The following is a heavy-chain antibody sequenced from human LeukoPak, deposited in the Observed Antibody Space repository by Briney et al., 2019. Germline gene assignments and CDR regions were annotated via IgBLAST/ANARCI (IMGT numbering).Heavy chain of an antibody. CDR2: MNPNSGNT. Sequence: ASVKVSCKASGYTFTSYDINWVRQATGQGLEWMGWMNPNSGNTGYAQKFQGRVTMTRNTSISTAYMELSSLRSEDTAVYYCARGVLEGYYYYYYMDVWGKGTTVTVSS. CDR3: ARGVLEGYYYYYYMDV. CDR1: GYTFTSYD. D-gene: IGHD2-8*02. V-gene: IGHV1-8*01. J-gene: IGHJ6*03.